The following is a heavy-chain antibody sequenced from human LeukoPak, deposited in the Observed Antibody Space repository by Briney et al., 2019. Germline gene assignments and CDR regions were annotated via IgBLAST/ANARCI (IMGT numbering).Heavy chain of an antibody. CDR2: IYPGDSDT. V-gene: IGHV5-51*01. CDR1: GYSFTSYW. Sequence: GESLKISCKGSGYSFTSYWIGWVRQMPGKGLEWMGIIYPGDSDTRYSPSFEGQVTISADKSINTAYLQWSSLKASDTATYYCARHVGSSGFRIDYWGQGTLVTVSS. J-gene: IGHJ4*02. D-gene: IGHD3-22*01. CDR3: ARHVGSSGFRIDY.